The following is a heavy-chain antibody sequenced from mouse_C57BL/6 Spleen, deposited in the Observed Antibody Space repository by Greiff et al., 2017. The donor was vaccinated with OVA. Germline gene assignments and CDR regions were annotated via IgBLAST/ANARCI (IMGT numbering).Heavy chain of an antibody. Sequence: VQLQQSGPELVKPGASVKISCKASGYTFTDYYMNWVKQSHGKSLEWIGDINPNNGGTSYNQKFKGKATLTVDKSSRTAYIERRSLTSEDSAVYYCARRWPNFDYWGQGTTLTVSS. CDR3: ARRWPNFDY. J-gene: IGHJ2*01. V-gene: IGHV1-26*01. CDR2: INPNNGGT. CDR1: GYTFTDYY. D-gene: IGHD2-3*01.